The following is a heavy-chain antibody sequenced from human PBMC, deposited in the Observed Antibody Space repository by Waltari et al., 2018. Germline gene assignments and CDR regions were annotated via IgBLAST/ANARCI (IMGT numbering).Heavy chain of an antibody. J-gene: IGHJ4*02. CDR1: GFIFSNYG. CDR3: ARDASWVQLWSNFDS. V-gene: IGHV3-33*08. Sequence: QVQLVESGGGVVQPGKSLRLSCAASGFIFSNYGMHWVRQAPGKGLEWVGIIWYDGTKKDYADSVQGRFTISRDNSKNTLYLQMNSLRAEDTAVYFCARDASWVQLWSNFDSWGQGTLVTVSS. CDR2: IWYDGTKK. D-gene: IGHD5-18*01.